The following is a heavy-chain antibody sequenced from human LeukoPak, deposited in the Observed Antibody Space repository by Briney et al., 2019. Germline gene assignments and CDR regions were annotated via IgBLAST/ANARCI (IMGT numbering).Heavy chain of an antibody. Sequence: ASVKVSCKASGYTFTGYYMHWVRQAPGQGLEWMGWINPNSGGTNYAQKFQGRVTMTRDTSISTAYMELSRLRSDDTAVYYCARVPGTQEYDSSPLDYWGQGTLVTVSS. V-gene: IGHV1-2*02. CDR2: INPNSGGT. CDR1: GYTFTGYY. D-gene: IGHD3-22*01. J-gene: IGHJ4*02. CDR3: ARVPGTQEYDSSPLDY.